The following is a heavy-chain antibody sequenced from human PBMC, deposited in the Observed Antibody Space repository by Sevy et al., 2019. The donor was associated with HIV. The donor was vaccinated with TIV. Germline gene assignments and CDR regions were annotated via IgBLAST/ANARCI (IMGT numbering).Heavy chain of an antibody. CDR1: GYTFTSYD. Sequence: ASVKVSCKASGYTFTSYDINWVRQATGQGLEWMGWMNPNSGNTGYAQKFQGRVTMTRNTSISTAYMELSSLRSDDTAVYYCARVTMVRGVGYYYYGMDVWGQGTTVTVSS. CDR2: MNPNSGNT. CDR3: ARVTMVRGVGYYYYGMDV. J-gene: IGHJ6*02. D-gene: IGHD3-10*01. V-gene: IGHV1-8*01.